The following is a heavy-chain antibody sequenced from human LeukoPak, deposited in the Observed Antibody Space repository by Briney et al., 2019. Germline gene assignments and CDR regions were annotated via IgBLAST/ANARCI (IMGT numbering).Heavy chain of an antibody. CDR2: ISSNGGST. V-gene: IGHV3-64D*06. CDR3: VKDVSQYSGYDSTFDY. J-gene: IGHJ4*02. D-gene: IGHD5-12*01. Sequence: GGSLRLSCSASGFTFSSYAMHWVRQAPGKGLEYVSAISSNGGSTYYADSVKGRFTISRDNSKNTLYLQMSSLRAEDTAVYYCVKDVSQYSGYDSTFDYWGQGALVTVSS. CDR1: GFTFSSYA.